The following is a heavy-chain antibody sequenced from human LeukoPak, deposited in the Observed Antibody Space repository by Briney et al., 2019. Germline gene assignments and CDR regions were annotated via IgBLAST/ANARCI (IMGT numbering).Heavy chain of an antibody. Sequence: GGSLRLSCAASGFTFSSYGMHWVRQAPGKGLEWVAVISYDGSNKYYADSVKGRFTISRDNSKNTLYLQMNSLRAEDTAVYYCAKVRRVSPYYFDYWGQGTLVTVSS. CDR3: AKVRRVSPYYFDY. V-gene: IGHV3-30*18. J-gene: IGHJ4*02. CDR1: GFTFSSYG. CDR2: ISYDGSNK.